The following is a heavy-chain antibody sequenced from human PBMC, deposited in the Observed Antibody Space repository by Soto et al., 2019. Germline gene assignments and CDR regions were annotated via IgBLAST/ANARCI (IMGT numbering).Heavy chain of an antibody. CDR1: GYTFTSYG. J-gene: IGHJ4*02. Sequence: QVQLVQSGAEMKKPGASVKVSCKASGYTFTSYGISWVRQAPGQGLEWMGWIRAYNGNTNYAQMLHVRVTMTTDTSTSTAYMELRSLTSDDTAVYYWARDLAAGLVDYWGQGTLVTVSS. CDR3: ARDLAAGLVDY. CDR2: IRAYNGNT. D-gene: IGHD6-19*01. V-gene: IGHV1-18*01.